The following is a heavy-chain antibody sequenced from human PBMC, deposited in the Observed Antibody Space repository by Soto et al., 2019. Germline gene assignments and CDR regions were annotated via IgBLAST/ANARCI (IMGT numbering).Heavy chain of an antibody. Sequence: QVQLQESGPGLVKPSETLSLTCTVSGGSISSYYWSWIRQPPGKGLEWIGYIYYSGSTNYNPSLKSRVTISVDTSKNQFSLKLSSVTAADPAVYYCARLVWSYGTWFDPWGQGTLVTVSS. D-gene: IGHD5-18*01. CDR2: IYYSGST. J-gene: IGHJ5*02. V-gene: IGHV4-59*08. CDR3: ARLVWSYGTWFDP. CDR1: GGSISSYY.